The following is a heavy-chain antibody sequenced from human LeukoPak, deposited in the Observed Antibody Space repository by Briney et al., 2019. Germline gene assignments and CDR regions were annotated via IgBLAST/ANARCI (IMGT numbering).Heavy chain of an antibody. D-gene: IGHD6-6*01. Sequence: PGGSLRLSCAASGFTVSDHYMNWVRQAPGKGLEWVSVMYSGGVVYYADSVKGRFTISRDISKNTLYLQMNSLRAEDTAVYYCAKDLTEYSGSQEYFDLWGRGTLVTVSS. CDR1: GFTVSDHY. CDR2: MYSGGVV. V-gene: IGHV3-53*01. CDR3: AKDLTEYSGSQEYFDL. J-gene: IGHJ2*01.